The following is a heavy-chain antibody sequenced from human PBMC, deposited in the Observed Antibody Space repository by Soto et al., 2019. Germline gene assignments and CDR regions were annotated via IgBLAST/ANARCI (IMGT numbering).Heavy chain of an antibody. Sequence: EVQLVESGGGLVQPGGSLRLSCAASGFTVSDHYMDWVRQAPGKGLEWVGRTRDKTNSYTTQYAASVKGRFTISRDDSKNSLYLQMNSLRTEDTAVYYCARTPQSGYDFHVWGQGTTVTVSS. CDR3: ARTPQSGYDFHV. J-gene: IGHJ6*02. D-gene: IGHD3-3*01. CDR1: GFTVSDHY. V-gene: IGHV3-72*01. CDR2: TRDKTNSYTT.